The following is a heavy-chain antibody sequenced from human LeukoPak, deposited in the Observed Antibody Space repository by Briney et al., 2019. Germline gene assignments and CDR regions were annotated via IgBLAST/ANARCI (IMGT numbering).Heavy chain of an antibody. CDR3: AKDLVGATYYFDY. CDR2: IIGSGGST. V-gene: IGHV3-23*01. J-gene: IGHJ4*02. D-gene: IGHD1-26*01. CDR1: GFSFRRYA. Sequence: GGSLRLSCAPSGFSFRRYAMSWVRQTLEKGLEWVSHIIGSGGSTYYADSVKGRFTISRDNSKNTLYLQMNSLRAEDTAVYHCAKDLVGATYYFDYWGQGTLVTVSS.